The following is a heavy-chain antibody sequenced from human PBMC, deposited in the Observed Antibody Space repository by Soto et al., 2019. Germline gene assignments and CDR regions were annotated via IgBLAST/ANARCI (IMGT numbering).Heavy chain of an antibody. CDR1: GGSIASTIDY. D-gene: IGHD2-2*01. CDR2: IYYDGST. CDR3: ARRGSASWRNWFDS. J-gene: IGHJ5*01. Sequence: PSETLSLTCSVSGGSIASTIDYWGWIRQSPGKGLEWIGNIYYDGSTFYNPSLKSRVTISVDTSKRQFSLRVSSVTAADTAVYYCARRGSASWRNWFDSLGHGTLVTVSS. V-gene: IGHV4-39*01.